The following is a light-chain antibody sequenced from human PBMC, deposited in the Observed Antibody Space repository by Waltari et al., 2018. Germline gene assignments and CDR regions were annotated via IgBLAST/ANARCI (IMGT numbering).Light chain of an antibody. CDR1: SGDVGAHDH. CDR2: DVA. Sequence: SALTQPASVSGSPGQSIALSFTGTSGDVGAHDHLPWYQQHPGRSPKLIIYDVAKRPSGVSDRFSGSKSGNTASLTISGLQADDESDYYCSSYTTTLTYVFGSGTKVTVL. J-gene: IGLJ1*01. V-gene: IGLV2-14*03. CDR3: SSYTTTLTYV.